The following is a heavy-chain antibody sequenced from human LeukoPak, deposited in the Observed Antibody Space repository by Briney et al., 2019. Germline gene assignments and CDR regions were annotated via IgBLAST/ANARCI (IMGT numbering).Heavy chain of an antibody. Sequence: KPSETLSLTCTVSGGSISSYYWSWIRQPPGKGLEWIGEINHSGSTNYNPSLKSRVTISVDTSKNQFSLKLSSVTAADTAVYYCARVGDYVHWGQGTLVTVSS. V-gene: IGHV4-34*01. J-gene: IGHJ4*02. CDR3: ARVGDYVH. CDR2: INHSGST. CDR1: GGSISSYY. D-gene: IGHD4-17*01.